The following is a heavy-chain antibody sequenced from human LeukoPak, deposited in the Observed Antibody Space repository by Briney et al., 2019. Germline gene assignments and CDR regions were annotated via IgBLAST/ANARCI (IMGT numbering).Heavy chain of an antibody. CDR2: ISAYNGNT. CDR3: ARLLEGYYDSSGYYPDY. V-gene: IGHV1-18*01. Sequence: ASVKVSCKASGYTSTSYGISWVRQAPGQGLEWMGWISAYNGNTNYAQKLQGRVTMTTDTSTSTAYMELRSLRSDDTAVYYCARLLEGYYDSSGYYPDYWGQGTLVTVSS. D-gene: IGHD3-22*01. CDR1: GYTSTSYG. J-gene: IGHJ4*02.